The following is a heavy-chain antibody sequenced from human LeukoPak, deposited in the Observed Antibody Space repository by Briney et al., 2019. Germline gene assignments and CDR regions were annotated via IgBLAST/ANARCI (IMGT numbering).Heavy chain of an antibody. CDR1: GFTFSSYW. D-gene: IGHD3-3*01. CDR2: INTDGSST. V-gene: IGHV3-74*01. CDR3: ARGYYDFWSGYYNY. Sequence: PGGSLRLSCAASGFTFSSYWMHWVRQAPGKGLVWVSRINTDGSSTYYADSVKGRFTISRDNAKNTLYLQMNSLRAEDTAVYYCARGYYDFWSGYYNYWGQGTLVTVSS. J-gene: IGHJ4*02.